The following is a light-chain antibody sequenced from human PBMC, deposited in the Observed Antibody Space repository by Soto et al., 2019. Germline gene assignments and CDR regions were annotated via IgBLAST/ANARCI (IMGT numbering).Light chain of an antibody. V-gene: IGLV2-14*01. CDR1: SSDVGGYNY. Sequence: QSALTQPASVSGSPGQSITISCTGTSSDVGGYNYVSWYQQHPGKVPKLIIYEVTNRPSGVSNRFSGSKSGNTASLTISGLQSEDEADYYCSSYTSSSTLVFGAGTQLTVL. J-gene: IGLJ2*01. CDR2: EVT. CDR3: SSYTSSSTLV.